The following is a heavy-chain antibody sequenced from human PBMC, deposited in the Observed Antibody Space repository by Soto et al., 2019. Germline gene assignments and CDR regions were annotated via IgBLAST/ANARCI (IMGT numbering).Heavy chain of an antibody. V-gene: IGHV1-69*08. D-gene: IGHD4-17*01. Sequence: QVQLVQSGAEVKKPGSSVKVSCKASGGTFSSYTISWVRQAPGQGLEWMGRIIPILGIANYAQKFQGRVTITADKSTSTAYMELSSLRSEDTAVYYCARDRSHYGEGRDAFDIWGQGTMVTVSS. J-gene: IGHJ3*02. CDR3: ARDRSHYGEGRDAFDI. CDR2: IIPILGIA. CDR1: GGTFSSYT.